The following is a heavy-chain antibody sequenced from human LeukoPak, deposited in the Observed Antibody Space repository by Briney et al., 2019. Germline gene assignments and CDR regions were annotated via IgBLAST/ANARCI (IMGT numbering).Heavy chain of an antibody. D-gene: IGHD1-1*01. CDR2: IYYSGST. CDR1: GGSISSGGYY. V-gene: IGHV4-31*03. J-gene: IGHJ5*02. CDR3: ARDQGYRNWFDP. Sequence: SQTLSLTCTVSGGSISSGGYYWSWIRQHPGKGLEWIGYIYYSGSTYYNSSLKSRVTISVDTSKNQFSLKLSSVTAADTAVYYCARDQGYRNWFDPWGQGTLVTVSS.